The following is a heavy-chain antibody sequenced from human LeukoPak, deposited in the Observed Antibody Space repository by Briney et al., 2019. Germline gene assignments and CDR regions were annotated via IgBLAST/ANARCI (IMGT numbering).Heavy chain of an antibody. J-gene: IGHJ4*02. CDR2: INPSGGST. D-gene: IGHD1-26*01. Sequence: RASVKVSCKASGYTFTSYYMHWVRQAPGQGLEWMGIINPSGGSTSYAQKFQGRVTMTRDTSTSTVYMELSSLRSEDTAVYYCAIIVGANTFDYWGQGTLVTVSS. V-gene: IGHV1-46*01. CDR3: AIIVGANTFDY. CDR1: GYTFTSYY.